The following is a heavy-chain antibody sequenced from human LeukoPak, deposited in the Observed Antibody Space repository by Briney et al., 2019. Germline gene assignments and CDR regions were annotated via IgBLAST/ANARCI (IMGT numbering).Heavy chain of an antibody. CDR3: ARGGYCSSTSCYGGSGQIDY. CDR2: NYYTRST. Sequence: SETLSLTCTVSGGSISSSSYYWGWIRQPPGKGLEWIGSNYYTRSTYYTPSLNSRVTISVDTSKNQFSLKLRSVAAAATAVYYCARGGYCSSTSCYGGSGQIDYWGQGTLVTVSS. D-gene: IGHD2-2*01. V-gene: IGHV4-39*07. CDR1: GGSISSSSYY. J-gene: IGHJ4*02.